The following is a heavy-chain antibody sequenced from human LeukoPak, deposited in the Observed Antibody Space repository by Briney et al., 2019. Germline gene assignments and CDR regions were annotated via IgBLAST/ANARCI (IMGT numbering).Heavy chain of an antibody. CDR1: GGSISSSNYF. Sequence: PSETLCLTCTVSGGSISSSNYFWGWIRQPPGKGLEWIGNIYYSGSTYYNPSLKSRVTISVDTSKNQFSLQLSSVTVADTAVYYCARQLYSSATVWGQGTTVTVSS. CDR2: IYYSGST. CDR3: ARQLYSSATV. D-gene: IGHD6-25*01. J-gene: IGHJ6*02. V-gene: IGHV4-39*01.